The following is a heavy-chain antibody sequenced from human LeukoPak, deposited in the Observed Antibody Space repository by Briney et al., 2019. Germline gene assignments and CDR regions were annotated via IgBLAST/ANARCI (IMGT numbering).Heavy chain of an antibody. Sequence: SQTLSLTCTVSGGSIRRGDYYWSWLRQPPGKGLEWIGYTHYRGSTHYSNPSLKSRVTMSVDTAKNQFSLRLSSVSAADTAVYYCVRDRSRPDPFFDNWGQGTLVTVSS. V-gene: IGHV4-30-4*01. CDR3: VRDRSRPDPFFDN. D-gene: IGHD1-14*01. J-gene: IGHJ4*02. CDR1: GGSIRRGDYY. CDR2: THYRGSTH.